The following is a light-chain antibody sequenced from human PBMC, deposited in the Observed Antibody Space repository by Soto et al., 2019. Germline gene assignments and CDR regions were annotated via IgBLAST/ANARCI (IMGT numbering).Light chain of an antibody. V-gene: IGLV3-1*01. CDR3: QAWDSSTASVV. Sequence: SYELTQPPSVSVSPGQTASITCSGDKLGDKYVCWYQQKPGQSPVLVIYQGTKRPSGIPERFSGSNSGNTATLTISGSQAMDEADYYCQAWDSSTASVVFGGGTQLTVL. CDR1: KLGDKY. CDR2: QGT. J-gene: IGLJ2*01.